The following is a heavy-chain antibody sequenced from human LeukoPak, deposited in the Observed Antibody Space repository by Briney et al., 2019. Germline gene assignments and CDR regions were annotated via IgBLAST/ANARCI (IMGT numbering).Heavy chain of an antibody. V-gene: IGHV4-61*01. D-gene: IGHD3-9*01. J-gene: IGHJ5*02. Sequence: SETLSLTCTVSGGSVSSGSYYWSWMRHPPGKGLECIGYIYYSGSTNYNPSLKSRVTISVDTSKNRFSLKLSSVTAADTAVYYCARARYFDPGSIVDPWGQGTLVTVSS. CDR1: GGSVSSGSYY. CDR3: ARARYFDPGSIVDP. CDR2: IYYSGST.